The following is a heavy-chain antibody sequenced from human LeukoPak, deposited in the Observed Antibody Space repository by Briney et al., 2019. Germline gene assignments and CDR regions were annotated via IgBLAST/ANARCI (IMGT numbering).Heavy chain of an antibody. V-gene: IGHV4-4*07. D-gene: IGHD1-26*01. CDR2: IYSSGST. J-gene: IGHJ4*02. CDR1: GASISNYY. CDR3: ARGVGGATPFDS. Sequence: SETLSLTCTVSGASISNYYWSWIRQLAGKGLEWIGRIYSSGSTNYNPSLKSRVTMSLDASKNQFSLKVNSVTAADTAVYYCARGVGGATPFDSWAQGTLVTVSS.